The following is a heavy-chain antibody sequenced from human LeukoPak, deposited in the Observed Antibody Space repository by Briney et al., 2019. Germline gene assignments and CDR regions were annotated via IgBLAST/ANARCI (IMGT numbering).Heavy chain of an antibody. Sequence: GGSLRLSCAASGFTFSSYEMNWVRQAPAKGLEWVSYISSRSSTIYYADSVKGRFTISRDNAKNSLYLQMNSLRAEDTAVYYCARDVNRGYYDSSGYYPDYWGQGTLVTVSS. D-gene: IGHD3-22*01. CDR3: ARDVNRGYYDSSGYYPDY. CDR2: ISSRSSTI. V-gene: IGHV3-48*01. CDR1: GFTFSSYE. J-gene: IGHJ4*02.